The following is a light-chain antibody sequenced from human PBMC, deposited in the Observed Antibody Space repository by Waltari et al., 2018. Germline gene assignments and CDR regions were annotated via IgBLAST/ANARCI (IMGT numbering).Light chain of an antibody. J-gene: IGKJ1*01. CDR1: QSVSRT. CDR3: QHYVRLPAT. V-gene: IGKV3-20*01. Sequence: EIVLTQSPGTLSLSQGERATLSCRASQSVSRTLAWYQQKPGQAPKLLIYGASIRATGIPDRFTGSGSGTDFSLTISSLEPEDFAIYFCQHYVRLPATFGQGTKVEIK. CDR2: GAS.